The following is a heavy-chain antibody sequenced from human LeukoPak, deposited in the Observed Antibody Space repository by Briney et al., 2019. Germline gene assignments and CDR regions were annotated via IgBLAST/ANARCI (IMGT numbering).Heavy chain of an antibody. D-gene: IGHD2-2*01. V-gene: IGHV1-8*01. CDR3: ARGGEYQLLPFDY. Sequence: ASVKVSCKASGYTFTSYDINWVRQATGQGLEWMGWMNPNSGNTGYVQKFQGRVTITRNTSISTAYMELSSLRSEDTAVYYCARGGEYQLLPFDYWGQGTLVTVSS. J-gene: IGHJ4*02. CDR1: GYTFTSYD. CDR2: MNPNSGNT.